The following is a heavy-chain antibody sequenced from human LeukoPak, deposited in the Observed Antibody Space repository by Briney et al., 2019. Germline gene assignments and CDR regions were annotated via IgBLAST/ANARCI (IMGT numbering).Heavy chain of an antibody. CDR1: GYTFTGYY. CDR3: ARESYYGSRNYYNRIDY. CDR2: IDPNSGGT. D-gene: IGHD3-10*01. J-gene: IGHJ4*02. V-gene: IGHV1-2*02. Sequence: ASVKVSCKASGYTFTGYYMHWVRQAPGQGLEWMGWIDPNSGGTNYAQKFQGRVTMTRDTSISTAYMVLNRLRSDDTAVYYCARESYYGSRNYYNRIDYWGQGTLVTVSS.